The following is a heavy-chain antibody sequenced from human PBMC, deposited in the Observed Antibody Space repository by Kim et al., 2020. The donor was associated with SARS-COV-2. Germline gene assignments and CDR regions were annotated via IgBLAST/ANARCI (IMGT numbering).Heavy chain of an antibody. CDR2: ISYDGSNK. CDR3: ARASTCGWYSWGDY. J-gene: IGHJ4*02. V-gene: IGHV3-30-3*01. Sequence: GGSLRLSCAASGFTFSSYAMHWVRQAPGKGLEWVAVISYDGSNKYYADSVKGRFTISRDNSKNTLYLQMNSLRAEDTAVYYCARASTCGWYSWGDYWGQGTLVTVSS. CDR1: GFTFSSYA. D-gene: IGHD6-19*01.